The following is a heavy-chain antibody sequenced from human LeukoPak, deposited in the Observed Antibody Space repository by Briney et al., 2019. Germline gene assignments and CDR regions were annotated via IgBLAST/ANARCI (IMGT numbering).Heavy chain of an antibody. CDR3: AKDLDIVVVVAATPESGDAFAI. CDR1: GFTVSSNY. CDR2: IYSGGST. Sequence: GGSLRLSCAASGFTVSSNYMSWVRQAPGKGLEWVSVIYSGGSTYYADSVKGRFTISRDNSKNTLYLQMNSLRAEDTAVYYCAKDLDIVVVVAATPESGDAFAIWGQGTMVTVSS. D-gene: IGHD2-15*01. J-gene: IGHJ3*02. V-gene: IGHV3-66*01.